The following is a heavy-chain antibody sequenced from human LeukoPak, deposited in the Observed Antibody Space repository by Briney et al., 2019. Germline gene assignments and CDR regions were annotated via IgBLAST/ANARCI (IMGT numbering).Heavy chain of an antibody. V-gene: IGHV3-74*01. D-gene: IGHD2-2*01. Sequence: GGSLRLSCIASGFSLTTYWMHWVRQTPGKGLKWVARINTDGSSTAYADSVKGRFTISRDNAKNTLFLQMNSLRAEDTAVYYCARSVRAYCSSTTCFTGWFDPWGQGTLVTVSS. J-gene: IGHJ5*02. CDR2: INTDGSST. CDR3: ARSVRAYCSSTTCFTGWFDP. CDR1: GFSLTTYW.